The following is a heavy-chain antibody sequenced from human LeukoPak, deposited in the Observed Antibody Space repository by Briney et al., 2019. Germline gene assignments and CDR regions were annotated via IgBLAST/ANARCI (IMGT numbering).Heavy chain of an antibody. CDR1: GGSISSYY. CDR3: ARDPDGDGYEPYMDV. CDR2: IYYSGST. V-gene: IGHV4-59*01. J-gene: IGHJ6*03. Sequence: SETLSLTCTVSGGSISSYYWSWIRQPPGKGLEWIGYIYYSGSTNYNPSLKSRVTISVDTSKNQFSLKLSSVTAADTAVYYCARDPDGDGYEPYMDVWGKGTTVTVSS. D-gene: IGHD5-24*01.